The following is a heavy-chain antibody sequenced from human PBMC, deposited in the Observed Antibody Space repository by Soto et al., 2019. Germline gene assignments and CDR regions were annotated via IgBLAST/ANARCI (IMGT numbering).Heavy chain of an antibody. CDR1: GYTFTSYG. D-gene: IGHD2-2*01. J-gene: IGHJ6*02. CDR2: ISAYNGNT. V-gene: IGHV1-18*01. CDR3: ARDEYCSSTSCYPQHYYYYGMDV. Sequence: GASVKVSCKASGYTFTSYGISWVRQAPGQGLEWMGWISAYNGNTNYAQKLQGRVTMTTDTSTSTAYMELRSLRSDDTAVYYCARDEYCSSTSCYPQHYYYYGMDVWGQGTTVTVSS.